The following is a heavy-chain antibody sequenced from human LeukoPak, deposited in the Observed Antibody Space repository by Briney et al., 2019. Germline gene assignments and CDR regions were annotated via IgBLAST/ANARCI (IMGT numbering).Heavy chain of an antibody. CDR1: GDSVSSNSVT. Sequence: SQTLSLTCAISGDSVSSNSVTWNWIRQSPSGGLEWLGRTYYRSTWYNDYAVSVRGRITVNPDTSKNQFSLHLNSVTPEDTAVYYCARRLTQYDCFDPWGQGILVTVSS. J-gene: IGHJ5*02. D-gene: IGHD2-2*01. V-gene: IGHV6-1*01. CDR2: TYYRSTWYN. CDR3: ARRLTQYDCFDP.